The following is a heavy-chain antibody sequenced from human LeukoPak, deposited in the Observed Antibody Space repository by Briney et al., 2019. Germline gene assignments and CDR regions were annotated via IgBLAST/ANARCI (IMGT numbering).Heavy chain of an antibody. J-gene: IGHJ4*02. CDR1: GFTFSSYA. CDR3: AKSGAVVPAANDY. CDR2: ISGSGGST. V-gene: IGHV3-23*01. Sequence: PGGSLRLSCAASGFTFSSYAMSWVRQAPGKGLERVSAISGSGGSTYYADSVKGRFTISRDNSKNTLYLQMNSLRAEDTAVYYCAKSGAVVPAANDYWGQGTLVTVSS. D-gene: IGHD2-2*01.